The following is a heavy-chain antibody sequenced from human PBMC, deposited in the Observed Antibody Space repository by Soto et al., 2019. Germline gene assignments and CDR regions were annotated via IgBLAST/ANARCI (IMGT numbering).Heavy chain of an antibody. CDR2: IYYSGST. CDR3: ARDSPAAGAFDF. CDR1: GGSISSYY. D-gene: IGHD6-13*01. J-gene: IGHJ4*02. Sequence: SESLSLTCTLSGGSISSYYWSWIRQPPGKGLEWIGYIYYSGSTNYNPSLKSRVTISVDTSKNQFSLKLSSVTAADTAVYYCARDSPAAGAFDFWGQGTLVTVSS. V-gene: IGHV4-59*01.